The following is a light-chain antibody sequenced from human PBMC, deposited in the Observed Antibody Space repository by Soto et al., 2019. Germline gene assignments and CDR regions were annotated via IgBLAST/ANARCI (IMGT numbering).Light chain of an antibody. Sequence: VLTQSPRTLTLSPGERATLYCRASQSVSSYLAWYQQKPGQAPRLLIYDASNRATGIPARFSGSGSGTDFPLTISSLEPEDFAVYYCQQRSNWPITFGQGTRLENK. V-gene: IGKV3-11*01. CDR3: QQRSNWPIT. J-gene: IGKJ5*01. CDR2: DAS. CDR1: QSVSSY.